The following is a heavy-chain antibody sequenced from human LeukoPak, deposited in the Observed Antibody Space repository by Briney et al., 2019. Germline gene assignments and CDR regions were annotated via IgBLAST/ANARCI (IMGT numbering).Heavy chain of an antibody. CDR3: TTKNYYGSGSYLIPGDY. V-gene: IGHV3-15*01. J-gene: IGHJ4*02. Sequence: GGSLRLSCAASGFTVSSNYMSWVRQAPGKGLEWVGRIKSKTDGGTTDYAAPVKGRFTISRDDSKNTLYLQMNSLKTEDTAVYYCTTKNYYGSGSYLIPGDYWGQGTLVTVSS. CDR2: IKSKTDGGTT. D-gene: IGHD3-10*01. CDR1: GFTVSSNY.